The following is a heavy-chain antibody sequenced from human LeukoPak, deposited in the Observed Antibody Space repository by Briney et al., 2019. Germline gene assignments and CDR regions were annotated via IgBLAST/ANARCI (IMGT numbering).Heavy chain of an antibody. D-gene: IGHD2-15*01. Sequence: SETLSLTCAVSGGSISSSNWWSWVRQPPGKGLEWIGEIYHSGSTNYNPSLKSRVTISVDKSKNQFSLKLSSVTAADTAVYYCARGPRGPLCSGGSCYLIGFDYWGQGTLVTVSS. CDR1: GGSISSSNW. CDR2: IYHSGST. J-gene: IGHJ4*02. CDR3: ARGPRGPLCSGGSCYLIGFDY. V-gene: IGHV4-4*02.